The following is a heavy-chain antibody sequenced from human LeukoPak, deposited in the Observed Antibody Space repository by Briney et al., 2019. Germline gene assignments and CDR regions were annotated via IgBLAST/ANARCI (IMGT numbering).Heavy chain of an antibody. CDR3: TRDTFGARDS. Sequence: GGSLRLSCAASGFTFSSYAMSWVRHAPGKGLEWVSTISDSGGNTYYADSVKGRFTISRDNSKNTLYLQMNSLRAEDTAVYYCTRDTFGARDSWGQGTLVTVSS. D-gene: IGHD3-10*01. CDR2: ISDSGGNT. V-gene: IGHV3-23*01. J-gene: IGHJ4*02. CDR1: GFTFSSYA.